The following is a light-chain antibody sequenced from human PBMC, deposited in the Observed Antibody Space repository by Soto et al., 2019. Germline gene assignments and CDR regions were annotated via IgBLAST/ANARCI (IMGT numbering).Light chain of an antibody. CDR3: SSYTRSSPYV. CDR2: DVS. Sequence: QSALTQPASVSGSPGQSITISCTGTSSDVGTYNYVSWYQQHPGKAPKLMIYDVSNRPSGVSNRFSGSKSGNTASLTISGLQAEGEADYYCSSYTRSSPYVFGTGTKLTVL. J-gene: IGLJ1*01. CDR1: SSDVGTYNY. V-gene: IGLV2-14*01.